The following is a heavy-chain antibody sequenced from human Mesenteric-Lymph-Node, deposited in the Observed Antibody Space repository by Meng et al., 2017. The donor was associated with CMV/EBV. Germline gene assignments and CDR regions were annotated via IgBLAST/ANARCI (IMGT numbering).Heavy chain of an antibody. J-gene: IGHJ4*02. CDR2: ISGSGGNT. V-gene: IGHV3-23*01. CDR3: AKDSRYCTIGTCYSEVIDS. CDR1: GFSFSSYA. D-gene: IGHD2-8*01. Sequence: GSLRLSCAASGFSFSSYAMSWVRQAPGKGLEWVSGISGSGGNTYYADSVKGRFTISRDNSKNTLYLQMNSLRAEDTAVYYCAKDSRYCTIGTCYSEVIDSWGQGTLVTVSS.